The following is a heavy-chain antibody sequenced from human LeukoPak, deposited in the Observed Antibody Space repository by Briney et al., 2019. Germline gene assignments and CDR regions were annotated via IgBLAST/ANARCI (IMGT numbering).Heavy chain of an antibody. J-gene: IGHJ5*02. D-gene: IGHD3-10*01. CDR2: IYHSGST. CDR1: GGSISSSNW. CDR3: ARVSYGSGSYYNRWFDP. V-gene: IGHV4-4*02. Sequence: SGTLSLTCAVSGGSISSSNWWSWVRQPPGKGLEWIGEIYHSGSTNYNPSLKSRVTISVDKSKNQFSLKLSSVTAAGTAVYYCARVSYGSGSYYNRWFDPWGQGTLVTVSS.